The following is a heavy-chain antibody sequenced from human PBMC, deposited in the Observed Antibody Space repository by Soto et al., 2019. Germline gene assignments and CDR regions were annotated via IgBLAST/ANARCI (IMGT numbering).Heavy chain of an antibody. CDR1: GGTFSSYA. Sequence: QVQLVQSGAEVKKPGSSVKVSCKASGGTFSSYAISWVRQAPGQGLEWMGGIIPIFGTANYAQKFQGRVTITADESTSTAYMALSSLRSEDTAVYYCARSPTNPDDYGDPTGYFDLWGRGTLVTVSS. J-gene: IGHJ2*01. CDR2: IIPIFGTA. V-gene: IGHV1-69*12. D-gene: IGHD4-17*01. CDR3: ARSPTNPDDYGDPTGYFDL.